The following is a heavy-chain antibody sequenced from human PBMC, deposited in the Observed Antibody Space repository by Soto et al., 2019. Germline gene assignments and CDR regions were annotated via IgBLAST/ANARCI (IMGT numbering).Heavy chain of an antibody. CDR1: GLTFSSYA. Sequence: SVKVSCKASGLTFSSYAIIWVRQARGQGLEWLGGINAGIGTPTHTQKFQGRVTIPTDASTSTAYMELSSLRSEDTAVYYCARDPSIAVAGIKGYWGQGTLVTVSS. CDR2: INAGIGTP. J-gene: IGHJ4*02. V-gene: IGHV1-69*05. CDR3: ARDPSIAVAGIKGY. D-gene: IGHD6-19*01.